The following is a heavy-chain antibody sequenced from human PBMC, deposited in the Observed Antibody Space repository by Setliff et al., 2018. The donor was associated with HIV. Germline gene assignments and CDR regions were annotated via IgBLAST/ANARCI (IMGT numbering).Heavy chain of an antibody. Sequence: GGSLRLSCAASGFTFSSYSMNWVRQAPGKGLEWVSYISSSSSTIYYADSVKGRFTISRENAKNSLYLQMNNVRAGDTAVYYCTRELNGHTSSHYYFGLDAWGQGTTVTVSS. J-gene: IGHJ6*02. CDR2: ISSSSSTI. V-gene: IGHV3-48*01. CDR3: TRELNGHTSSHYYFGLDA. CDR1: GFTFSSYS. D-gene: IGHD6-6*01.